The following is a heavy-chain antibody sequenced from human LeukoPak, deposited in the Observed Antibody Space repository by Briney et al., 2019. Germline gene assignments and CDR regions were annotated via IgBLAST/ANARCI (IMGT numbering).Heavy chain of an antibody. Sequence: GESLKISCKGSGYSFTSYWIGWVRQMPGKGLEWMGIIYPGDSDTRYSPSFQGQVTISADKSISTAYLQWSSLKASDTAMYYCARLKYSSGWWNNNWFDSWGQGTLVTVSS. V-gene: IGHV5-51*01. D-gene: IGHD6-19*01. CDR2: IYPGDSDT. CDR3: ARLKYSSGWWNNNWFDS. CDR1: GYSFTSYW. J-gene: IGHJ5*01.